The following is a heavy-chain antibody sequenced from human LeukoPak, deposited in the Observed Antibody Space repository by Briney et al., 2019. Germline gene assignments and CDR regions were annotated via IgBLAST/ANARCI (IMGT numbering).Heavy chain of an antibody. J-gene: IGHJ4*02. CDR2: INHSGSA. D-gene: IGHD3-22*01. Sequence: SETLSLTCAVYGGSFRGYYWSWIRQPPGKGLAWIGEINHSGSANYNPSLKSRVTISVDTSKNQFSLKLSSVTAADTAVYYCARGLVMGFTDYWGQGTLVTVSS. CDR1: GGSFRGYY. CDR3: ARGLVMGFTDY. V-gene: IGHV4-34*01.